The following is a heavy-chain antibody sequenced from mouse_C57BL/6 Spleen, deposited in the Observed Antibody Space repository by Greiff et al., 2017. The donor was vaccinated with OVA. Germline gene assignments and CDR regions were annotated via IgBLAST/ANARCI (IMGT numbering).Heavy chain of an antibody. J-gene: IGHJ4*01. Sequence: VKLMESGAELVRPGASVTLSCKASGYTFTDYEMHWVKQTPVHGLEWIGAIDPETGGTAYNQKFKGKAILTADKSSSTAYMELRSLTSEDSAVYYCTRSSGNYLYAMDYWGQGTSVTVSS. V-gene: IGHV1-15*01. CDR3: TRSSGNYLYAMDY. D-gene: IGHD2-1*01. CDR2: IDPETGGT. CDR1: GYTFTDYE.